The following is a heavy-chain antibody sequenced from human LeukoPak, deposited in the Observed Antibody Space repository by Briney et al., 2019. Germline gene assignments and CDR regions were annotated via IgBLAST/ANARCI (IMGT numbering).Heavy chain of an antibody. D-gene: IGHD4-17*01. V-gene: IGHV3-33*01. CDR3: ARVDLYGDYAADY. J-gene: IGHJ4*02. Sequence: GGSLRLSCAASGFTFSGYGMHWVRQAPGKGLEWVAVIWYDGSNKYYADSVKGRFTISRDNSKNTLYLQMNSLRAEDTAVYYCARVDLYGDYAADYWGQGTLVTVSS. CDR2: IWYDGSNK. CDR1: GFTFSGYG.